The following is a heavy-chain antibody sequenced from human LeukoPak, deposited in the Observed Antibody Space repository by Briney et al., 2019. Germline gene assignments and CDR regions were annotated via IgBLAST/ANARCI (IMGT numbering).Heavy chain of an antibody. CDR2: IIPIFGTA. J-gene: IGHJ4*02. D-gene: IGHD6-19*01. CDR1: GGTFSSYA. V-gene: IGHV1-69*06. CDR3: ARDGIAVAGTSFDY. Sequence: SVKVSCKASGGTFSSYAISWVRQAPGQGLEWMGGIIPIFGTANYAQKFQGRVTITADKSTSTAYMGLSRLRSDDTAVYYCARDGIAVAGTSFDYWGQGTLVTVSS.